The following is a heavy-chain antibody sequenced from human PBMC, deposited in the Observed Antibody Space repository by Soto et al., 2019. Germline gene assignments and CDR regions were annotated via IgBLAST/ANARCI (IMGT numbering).Heavy chain of an antibody. CDR2: IYYSVST. CDR3: ARRIAAAKYYYYYGMDV. V-gene: IGHV4-39*01. Sequence: SETLSLTCTVSGGPISSSSYYWGWILHPPGKGLEWIGSIYYSVSTYYNPSLKSRITIPVDTSKNHFSLRLSSVTAADTAVYYCARRIAAAKYYYYYGMDVWGQGTKVTVSS. CDR1: GGPISSSSYY. D-gene: IGHD6-13*01. J-gene: IGHJ6*01.